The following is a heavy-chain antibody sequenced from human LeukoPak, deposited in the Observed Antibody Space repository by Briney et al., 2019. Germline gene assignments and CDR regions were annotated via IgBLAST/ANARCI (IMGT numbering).Heavy chain of an antibody. CDR1: GYSISSGYY. D-gene: IGHD3-10*01. Sequence: SETLSLTCTVSGYSISSGYYWGWIRQPPGKGLEWIGGIYHSGSTYYNPSLKSRVTISVDTSKNQFSLKLSSVTAADTAVYYCARALSMVRGVRPIDYWGQGTLVTVSS. J-gene: IGHJ4*02. CDR3: ARALSMVRGVRPIDY. V-gene: IGHV4-38-2*02. CDR2: IYHSGST.